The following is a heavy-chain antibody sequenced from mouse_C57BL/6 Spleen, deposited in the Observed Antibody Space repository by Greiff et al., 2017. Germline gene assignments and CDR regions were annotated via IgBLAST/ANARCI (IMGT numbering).Heavy chain of an antibody. Sequence: DVHLVASEGGLVQPGSSMKLSCTASGFTFSDYYMAWVRQVPEKGLEWVANINYDGSSTYYLDSLKSRFIISRDNAKNILYLQMSSLKSEDTATYYCARDGSYYAMDYWGQGTSVTVPS. CDR1: GFTFSDYY. CDR3: ARDGSYYAMDY. J-gene: IGHJ4*01. V-gene: IGHV5-16*01. CDR2: INYDGSST.